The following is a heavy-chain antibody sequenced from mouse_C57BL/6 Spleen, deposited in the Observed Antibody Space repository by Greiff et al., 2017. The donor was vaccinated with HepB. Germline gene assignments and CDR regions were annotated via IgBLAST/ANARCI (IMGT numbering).Heavy chain of an antibody. J-gene: IGHJ4*01. Sequence: VQLQESGPGLVQPSQSLSITCTVSGFSLTSYGVHWVRQSPGKGLEWLGVIWSGGSTDYNAAFISRLSISKDNSKSQVFFKMNSLQADDTAIYYCARTLYDYLYYAMDYWGQGTSVTVSS. CDR3: ARTLYDYLYYAMDY. D-gene: IGHD2-4*01. CDR1: GFSLTSYG. V-gene: IGHV2-2*01. CDR2: IWSGGST.